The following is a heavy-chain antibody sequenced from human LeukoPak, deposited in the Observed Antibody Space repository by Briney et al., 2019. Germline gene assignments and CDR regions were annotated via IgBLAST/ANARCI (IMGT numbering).Heavy chain of an antibody. CDR2: IRNDGSKD. Sequence: PGGSLRLSCAASGFTFRDFGMHWVRQAPGKGLEWVAFIRNDGSKDYYPDSVKGRFTISRDNSRSTLDLQMHSLRIEDTAVYYCVKGRSSSYNWFDPWGQGILVTVSS. CDR1: GFTFRDFG. D-gene: IGHD6-13*01. CDR3: VKGRSSSYNWFDP. V-gene: IGHV3-30*02. J-gene: IGHJ5*02.